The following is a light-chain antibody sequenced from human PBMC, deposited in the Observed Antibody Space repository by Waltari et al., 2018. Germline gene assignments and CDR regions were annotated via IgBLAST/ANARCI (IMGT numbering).Light chain of an antibody. CDR2: GTS. CDR1: PRVRTN. CDR3: QQYNDWPYT. V-gene: IGKV3-15*01. Sequence: EIVMTQSPVTLSVSPGERAALSGRPSPRVRTNLAWYQQRPGQAPRLLIYGTSTRATEIPARFSGSGSGTEFTLTISSLQSEDFAVYYCQQYNDWPYTFGQGTKLEIK. J-gene: IGKJ2*01.